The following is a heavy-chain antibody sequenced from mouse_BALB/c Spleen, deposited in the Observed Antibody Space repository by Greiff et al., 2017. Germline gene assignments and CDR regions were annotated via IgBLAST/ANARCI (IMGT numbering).Heavy chain of an antibody. J-gene: IGHJ4*01. CDR3: VRDRGGKRGMDY. D-gene: IGHD1-1*02. V-gene: IGHV2-9-2*01. CDR1: GFSLTSYD. Sequence: VQLVESGPGLVAPSQSLSITCTVSGFSLTSYDISWIRQPPGKGLEWLGVIWTGGGTNYNSAFMSRLSISKDNSKSQVFLKMNSLQTDDTAIYYCVRDRGGKRGMDYWGQGTSVTVSS. CDR2: IWTGGGT.